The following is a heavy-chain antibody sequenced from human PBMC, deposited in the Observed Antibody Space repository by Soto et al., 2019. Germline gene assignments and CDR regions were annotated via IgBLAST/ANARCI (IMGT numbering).Heavy chain of an antibody. CDR1: GFTFSSYG. J-gene: IGHJ4*02. CDR3: ARETPAYSSGWDFDY. Sequence: PGGSLRLSCAASGFTFSSYGMHWVRQAPGKGLEWVAVIWYDGSNKYYADSVKGRFTISRDNSKNTLYLQMNSLRAEDTAVYYCARETPAYSSGWDFDYWGQGTLVTVSS. CDR2: IWYDGSNK. D-gene: IGHD6-19*01. V-gene: IGHV3-33*01.